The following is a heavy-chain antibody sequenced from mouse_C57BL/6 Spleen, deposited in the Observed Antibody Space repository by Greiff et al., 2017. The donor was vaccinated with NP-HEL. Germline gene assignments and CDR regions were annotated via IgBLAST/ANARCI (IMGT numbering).Heavy chain of an antibody. Sequence: QVQLKQSGAELVKPGASVKLSCKASGYTFTEYTIHWVKQRSGQGLEWIGWFYPGSGSIKYNEKFKDKATLTADKSSSTVYMELSRLTSEDSAVYFCARHEEGAIYYGNYGYFDVWGTGTTVTVSS. CDR3: ARHEEGAIYYGNYGYFDV. J-gene: IGHJ1*03. CDR2: FYPGSGSI. V-gene: IGHV1-62-2*01. D-gene: IGHD2-1*01. CDR1: GYTFTEYT.